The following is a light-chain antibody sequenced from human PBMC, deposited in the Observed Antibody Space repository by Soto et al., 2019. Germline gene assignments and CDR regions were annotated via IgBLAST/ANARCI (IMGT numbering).Light chain of an antibody. Sequence: DIVMTQSPDSLSVSLGERATINCKSSQTVLYSSNNKNHLAWYQQRPGQPPKLLFSWESTRESGVPDRFSASGSGTDFTLSIGSLQAEDVAVYYCQQYYSTPRTFGQGTKVEIK. CDR2: WES. CDR3: QQYYSTPRT. J-gene: IGKJ1*01. V-gene: IGKV4-1*01. CDR1: QTVLYSSNNKNH.